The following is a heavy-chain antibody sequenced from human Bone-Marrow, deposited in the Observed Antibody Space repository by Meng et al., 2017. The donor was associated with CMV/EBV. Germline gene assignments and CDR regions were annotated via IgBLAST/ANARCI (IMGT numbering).Heavy chain of an antibody. CDR1: GYTFTSYH. V-gene: IGHV1-18*01. CDR3: ARDPKTVRRGNSSGFDY. D-gene: IGHD5-18*01. CDR2: ISAYNGDT. Sequence: ASVKVSCKASGYTFTSYHITWVRQAPGQGLEWMGWISAYNGDTNYAQKFQGRVTMTTDTSTSIAYMELRSRRSDDTAVFYCARDPKTVRRGNSSGFDYWGQGTLVTVSS. J-gene: IGHJ4*02.